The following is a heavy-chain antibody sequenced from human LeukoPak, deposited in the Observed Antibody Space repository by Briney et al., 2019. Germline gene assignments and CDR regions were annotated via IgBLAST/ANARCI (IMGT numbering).Heavy chain of an antibody. J-gene: IGHJ5*02. CDR1: GFTFSSYA. CDR2: ISGNGGST. Sequence: GGSLKLSCAASGFTFSSYAMSWVRQAPGKGLEWVSAISGNGGSTYYADSVNGRFTISRDNSKNTLFLQMNSLRAEDTALYYCAKGSSGYFADLWGQGTLVTVSS. D-gene: IGHD3-22*01. V-gene: IGHV3-23*01. CDR3: AKGSSGYFADL.